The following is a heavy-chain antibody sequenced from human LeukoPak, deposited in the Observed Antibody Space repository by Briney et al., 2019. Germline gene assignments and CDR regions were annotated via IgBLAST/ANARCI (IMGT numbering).Heavy chain of an antibody. Sequence: ASVKVSCKASGYTFTSYGISWVRQAPGQGLEWMGWISAYNGNTNYAQKFQGRVTITADESTSTAYMELSSLRSEDTAVYYCARDLLTLRYFDYWGQGTLVTVSS. CDR1: GYTFTSYG. D-gene: IGHD4-17*01. V-gene: IGHV1-18*01. CDR2: ISAYNGNT. CDR3: ARDLLTLRYFDY. J-gene: IGHJ4*02.